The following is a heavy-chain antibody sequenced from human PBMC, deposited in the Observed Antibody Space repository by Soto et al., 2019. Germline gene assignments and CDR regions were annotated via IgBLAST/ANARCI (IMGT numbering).Heavy chain of an antibody. CDR1: GCSISSYY. CDR3: ARHHYGSGSTYFDY. J-gene: IGHJ4*02. V-gene: IGHV4-59*08. Sequence: QVQLQESRPGLVKHSETLSLTCTVSGCSISSYYWSWIRQPPGKGLEWFGYIYYSGGTNYNPSLKSRVTISVDTSKNQFSLKLNSMTAADTAVYYCARHHYGSGSTYFDYWGQGTLVTVSS. D-gene: IGHD3-10*01. CDR2: IYYSGGT.